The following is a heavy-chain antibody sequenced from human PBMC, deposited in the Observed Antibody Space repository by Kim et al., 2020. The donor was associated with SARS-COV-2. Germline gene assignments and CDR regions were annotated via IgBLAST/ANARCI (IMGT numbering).Heavy chain of an antibody. D-gene: IGHD3-3*01. J-gene: IGHJ4*02. CDR2: IKQDGSEK. CDR3: AREDGEFWSGYVDY. V-gene: IGHV3-7*01. CDR1: GFTFSSYW. Sequence: GGSLRLSCAASGFTFSSYWMSWVRQAPGKGLEWVANIKQDGSEKYYVDSVKGRFTISRDNAKNSLYLQMNSLRAEDTAVYYCAREDGEFWSGYVDYWGQGTLVTVSS.